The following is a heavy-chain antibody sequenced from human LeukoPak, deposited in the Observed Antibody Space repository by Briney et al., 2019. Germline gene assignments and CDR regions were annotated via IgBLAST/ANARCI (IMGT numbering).Heavy chain of an antibody. CDR3: AREVSTAAGPGGFDY. CDR2: VSFGGGT. J-gene: IGHJ4*02. D-gene: IGHD6-13*01. CDR1: GGSISTDY. Sequence: SETLSLTCTVSGGSISTDYWSWIRQPPGKGLDWIGYVSFGGGTNYNPSLKSRVITSADTSKNQFSLNLTSVTAADTAVYYCAREVSTAAGPGGFDYWGQGTLVTVSS. V-gene: IGHV4-59*01.